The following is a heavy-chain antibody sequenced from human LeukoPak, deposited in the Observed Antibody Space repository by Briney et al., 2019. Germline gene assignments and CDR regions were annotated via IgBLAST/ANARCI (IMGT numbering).Heavy chain of an antibody. Sequence: PSETLSLTCTVSGGSISSDDYYWSWIRQPPGQGLEWIGYIQYSGSTAHNPSLKSRVTISVDTSKNQFSLKLSSVTAADTAVYHCARAFIRDGYPSGTDYWGQGTLVTVSS. CDR1: GGSISSDDYY. V-gene: IGHV4-30-4*01. D-gene: IGHD5-24*01. J-gene: IGHJ4*02. CDR2: IQYSGST. CDR3: ARAFIRDGYPSGTDY.